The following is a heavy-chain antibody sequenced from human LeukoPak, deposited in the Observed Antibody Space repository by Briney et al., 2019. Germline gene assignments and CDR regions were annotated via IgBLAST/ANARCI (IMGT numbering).Heavy chain of an antibody. CDR2: TNHSGST. Sequence: SETLSLTCAVYGGSFSGYYWSWIRQPPGKGLEWIGETNHSGSTNYNPSLKSRVTISVDTSKNQFSLKLSSVTAADTAVYYCARLILSTYYFDYWGQGTLVTVSS. CDR1: GGSFSGYY. J-gene: IGHJ4*02. V-gene: IGHV4-34*01. D-gene: IGHD2-2*01. CDR3: ARLILSTYYFDY.